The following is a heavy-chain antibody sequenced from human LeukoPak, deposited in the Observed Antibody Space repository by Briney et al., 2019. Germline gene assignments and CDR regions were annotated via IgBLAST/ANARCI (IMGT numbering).Heavy chain of an antibody. CDR1: GGSISIYY. CDR3: ARAGSGYYPFDD. CDR2: VYYSGST. J-gene: IGHJ4*02. V-gene: IGHV4-59*01. D-gene: IGHD3-22*01. Sequence: NPSETLSLTCTVSGGSISIYYWSRIRQPPGKGLEWIGYVYYSGSTNYNPSLKSRVTISVDTSNNQFSLTLSSVTAADTAVYYCARAGSGYYPFDDWGQGTLVTVSS.